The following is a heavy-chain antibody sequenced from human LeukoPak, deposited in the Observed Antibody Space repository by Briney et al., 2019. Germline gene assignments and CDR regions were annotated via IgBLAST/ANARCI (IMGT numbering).Heavy chain of an antibody. Sequence: SVKVSCKASGGTFSSYAISWVRQAPGQGLEWMGGIIPIFGTANYAQKFQGRVTITADESTSTAYMELSSLRSEDTAVYYCARCPITMVRGVIGWFDPWGQGTLVTVSS. CDR3: ARCPITMVRGVIGWFDP. CDR2: IIPIFGTA. V-gene: IGHV1-69*13. CDR1: GGTFSSYA. J-gene: IGHJ5*02. D-gene: IGHD3-10*01.